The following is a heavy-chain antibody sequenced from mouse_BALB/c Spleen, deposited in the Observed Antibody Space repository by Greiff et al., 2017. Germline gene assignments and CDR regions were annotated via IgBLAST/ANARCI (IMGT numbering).Heavy chain of an antibody. D-gene: IGHD2-4*01. Sequence: EVHLVESGGGLVQPGGSLRLSCATSGFTFTDYYMSWVRQPPGKALEWLGFIRNKANGYTTEYSASVKGRFTISRDNSQSILYLQMNTLRAEDSATYYCARASSTMITTGFAYWGQGTLVTVSA. J-gene: IGHJ3*01. CDR3: ARASSTMITTGFAY. CDR2: IRNKANGYTT. CDR1: GFTFTDYY. V-gene: IGHV7-3*02.